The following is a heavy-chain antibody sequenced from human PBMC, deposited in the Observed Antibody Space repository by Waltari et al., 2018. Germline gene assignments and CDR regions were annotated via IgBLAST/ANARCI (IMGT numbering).Heavy chain of an antibody. CDR3: ARAPFIVGATSAFDI. J-gene: IGHJ3*02. Sequence: QVQLQESGPGLVKPSQTLSLTCTVPGGPISSGSYSWSWIRQPAGKGLEWIGRIYTSGSTNYNPSLKSRVTISVDTSKNQFSLKLSSVTAADTAVYYCARAPFIVGATSAFDIWGQGTMVTVSS. D-gene: IGHD1-26*01. V-gene: IGHV4-61*02. CDR1: GGPISSGSYS. CDR2: IYTSGST.